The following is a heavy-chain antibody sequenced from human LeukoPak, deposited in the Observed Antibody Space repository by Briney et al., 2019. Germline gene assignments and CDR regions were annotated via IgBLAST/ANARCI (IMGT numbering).Heavy chain of an antibody. CDR3: ARDLLLWFGELSGDSDY. Sequence: GGSLRLSCAASGFTFSSYGMHWVRQAPGKGLEWVAVIWNDGSHKYYADSVKGRFTTSRDNSKNTLHLQMNSLRAEDTAVYYCARDLLLWFGELSGDSDYWGQGTLVSVSS. CDR1: GFTFSSYG. D-gene: IGHD3-10*01. J-gene: IGHJ4*02. CDR2: IWNDGSHK. V-gene: IGHV3-33*01.